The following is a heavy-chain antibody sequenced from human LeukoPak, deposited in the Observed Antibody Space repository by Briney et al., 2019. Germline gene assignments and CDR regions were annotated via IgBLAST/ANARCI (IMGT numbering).Heavy chain of an antibody. D-gene: IGHD6-13*01. CDR1: GGSISSGGYY. CDR3: AAAGTPFVVDP. V-gene: IGHV4-31*03. CDR2: IYYSGST. Sequence: SETLSITCTVSGGSISSGGYYWSWIRQHPGQGLEWIGYIYYSGSTYYNPSLKSRVTISVDTSENQFSLKLSSVTAADTAVYYCAAAGTPFVVDPWGQGTLVTVSS. J-gene: IGHJ5*02.